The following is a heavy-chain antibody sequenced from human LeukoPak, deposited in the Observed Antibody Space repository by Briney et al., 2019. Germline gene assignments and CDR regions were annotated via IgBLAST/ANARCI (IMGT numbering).Heavy chain of an antibody. V-gene: IGHV3-7*01. Sequence: GGSLRLSCAASGFTFSNYAMSWVRQAPGKGLECLANIKEDGSETYYADSVVGRFTISRDNAKNSLYLQMNSLRAEDTAVYYCARETPRRGETRDGYRWGQGTLVTVSS. CDR2: IKEDGSET. CDR3: ARETPRRGETRDGYR. J-gene: IGHJ4*02. CDR1: GFTFSNYA. D-gene: IGHD5-24*01.